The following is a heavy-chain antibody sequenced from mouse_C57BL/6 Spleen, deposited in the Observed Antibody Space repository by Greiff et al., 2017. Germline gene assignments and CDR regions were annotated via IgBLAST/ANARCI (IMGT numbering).Heavy chain of an antibody. CDR2: INPYNGGT. V-gene: IGHV1-19*01. Sequence: EVQLQQSGPVLVKPGASVKMSCKASGYTFTDYYMNWVKQSHGKSLEWIGVINPYNGGTSYNQKFKGKATLTVDKSSSTAYMELNSLTSEDSAVYYCARGNDGYYEAMDYWGQGTSVTVSS. CDR1: GYTFTDYY. J-gene: IGHJ4*01. CDR3: ARGNDGYYEAMDY. D-gene: IGHD2-3*01.